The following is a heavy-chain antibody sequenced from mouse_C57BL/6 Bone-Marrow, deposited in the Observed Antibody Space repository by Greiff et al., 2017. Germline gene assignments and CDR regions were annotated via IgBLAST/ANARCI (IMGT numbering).Heavy chain of an antibody. CDR2: IDPDDGDT. CDR1: GFNITDDY. J-gene: IGHJ3*01. V-gene: IGHV14-4*01. CDR3: TYGKGAWFAY. Sequence: VQLQQSGAELVRPGASVKLSCTASGFNITDDYMHWVKQRPGQGLEWIGWIDPDDGDTEYASKFQGKATMTADTSSNTAYLQLSSLTSEDTAGYYCTYGKGAWFAYWGQGTLVTVSA. D-gene: IGHD1-1*02.